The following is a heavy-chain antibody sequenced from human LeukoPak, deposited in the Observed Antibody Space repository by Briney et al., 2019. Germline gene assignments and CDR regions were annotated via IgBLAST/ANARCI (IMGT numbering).Heavy chain of an antibody. CDR2: ISAYNGNT. D-gene: IGHD2-2*01. CDR3: ARVLSSAVPAAVTDY. J-gene: IGHJ4*02. CDR1: GYTFTSYG. V-gene: IGHV1-18*01. Sequence: ASVKVSCKASGYTFTSYGTSWVRQAPGQGLEWMGWISAYNGNTNYAQKLQGRVTMTTDTSTSTAYMELRSLRSDDTAVYYCARVLSSAVPAAVTDYWGQGTLVTVSS.